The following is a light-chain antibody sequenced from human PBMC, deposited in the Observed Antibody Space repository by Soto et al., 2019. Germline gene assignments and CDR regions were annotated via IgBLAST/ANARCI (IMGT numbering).Light chain of an antibody. V-gene: IGKV3-15*01. Sequence: EIVMTQSPATLSVSPGEIATLSFSASQTVSSNLAWYQQKPGQPPRVLIFGASTRATGIPARFSGSGSGTEFTLTISSLQSEDFAVYYCQQYHKWPPFTFGQGTKVDIK. J-gene: IGKJ2*01. CDR1: QTVSSN. CDR3: QQYHKWPPFT. CDR2: GAS.